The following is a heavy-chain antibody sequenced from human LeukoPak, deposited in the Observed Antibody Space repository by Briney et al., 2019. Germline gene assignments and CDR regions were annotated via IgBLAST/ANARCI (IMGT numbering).Heavy chain of an antibody. V-gene: IGHV4-38-2*02. Sequence: SETLSLTCTVSGYSISSGYYWGWIRQPPGKGLEWIGSIYHSGSTYYNPSLKSRVTISVDTSKKQFSLKLSSVTAADTAMYYCARDRSYQYYFDYWGQGTLVTVSS. CDR1: GYSISSGYY. J-gene: IGHJ4*02. D-gene: IGHD1-26*01. CDR2: IYHSGST. CDR3: ARDRSYQYYFDY.